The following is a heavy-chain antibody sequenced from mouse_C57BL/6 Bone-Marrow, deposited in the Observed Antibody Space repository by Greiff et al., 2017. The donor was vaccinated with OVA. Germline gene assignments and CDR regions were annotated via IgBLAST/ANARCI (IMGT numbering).Heavy chain of an antibody. CDR2: SRNKANDYTT. CDR3: ARGPSYFDV. Sequence: EVQLVESGGGLVQSGRSLRLSCATSGFTFSDFYMEWVRQAPGKGLEWIAASRNKANDYTTEYSASVKGRFIVSRDTSQSILYLQMNALRAEDTAIYYCARGPSYFDVWGTGTTVTVSS. J-gene: IGHJ1*03. CDR1: GFTFSDFY. V-gene: IGHV7-1*01.